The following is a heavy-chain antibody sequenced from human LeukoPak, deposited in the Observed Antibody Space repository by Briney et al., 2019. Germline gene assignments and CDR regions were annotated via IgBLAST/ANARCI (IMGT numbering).Heavy chain of an antibody. J-gene: IGHJ4*02. V-gene: IGHV4-4*02. CDR1: GGSISNGYW. Sequence: SGTLSLTCAVSGGSISNGYWWSWVRQPPVKGLEWIGEINHSGSTNYNPSLKSRVTISVDKSKNQFSLKLSSVTAADTAVYYCARDRDSSGLDYWGQGTLVTVSS. CDR2: INHSGST. D-gene: IGHD3-22*01. CDR3: ARDRDSSGLDY.